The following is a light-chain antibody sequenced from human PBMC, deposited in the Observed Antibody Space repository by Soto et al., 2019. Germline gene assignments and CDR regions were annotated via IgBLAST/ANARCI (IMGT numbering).Light chain of an antibody. CDR2: DVS. J-gene: IGLJ1*01. CDR3: SSYTSSSTLEV. V-gene: IGLV2-14*01. CDR1: SSDVGGYNY. Sequence: QSVLTQPASVSGSPGQSITISCTGTSSDVGGYNYVSWYQQHPGKAPKLMIYDVSKRPSGVSNRFSGSKSGNTASLTISGHQAEDEADYYCSSYTSSSTLEVFGTGTKV.